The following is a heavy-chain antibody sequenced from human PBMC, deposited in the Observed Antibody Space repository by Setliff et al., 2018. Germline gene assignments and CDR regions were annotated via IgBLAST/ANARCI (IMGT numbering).Heavy chain of an antibody. CDR2: IYIGGSA. CDR3: ARSFSRREKFLLDY. V-gene: IGHV4-4*07. J-gene: IGHJ4*02. CDR1: GGSISSYY. Sequence: KLSETLSLTCTVSGGSISSYYWSWIRQPAGKGLEWIGHIYIGGSANYNPSLKSRVTISMDTSKNQFSLKVSSVTAADTAVYYCARSFSRREKFLLDYWGQGALVTVSS.